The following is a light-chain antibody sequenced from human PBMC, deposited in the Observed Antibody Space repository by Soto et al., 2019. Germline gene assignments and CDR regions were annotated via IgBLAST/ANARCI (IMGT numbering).Light chain of an antibody. V-gene: IGLV1-44*01. J-gene: IGLJ2*01. CDR2: NDD. Sequence: QSVLTQPPSASGAPGQSVSISCSGSISNIGSNTVNWYQQLPGTAPRLLIYNDDRRPSGVPDRFSGSKSGTSASLAISGLQPEDEADYHCAVWDDSLGGFVAFCGGTKLTVL. CDR3: AVWDDSLGGFVA. CDR1: ISNIGSNT.